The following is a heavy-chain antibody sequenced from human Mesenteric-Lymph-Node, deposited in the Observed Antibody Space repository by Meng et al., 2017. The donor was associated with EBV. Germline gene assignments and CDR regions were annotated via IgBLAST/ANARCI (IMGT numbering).Heavy chain of an antibody. J-gene: IGHJ4*02. CDR1: GGSVSSDVYY. V-gene: IGHV4-61*08. CDR3: ARVGQWLPIDY. CDR2: IYHSGST. D-gene: IGHD6-19*01. Sequence: QVQLQESGPGLVKPSETLSLTCTVSGGSVSSDVYYWSWVRQPPGKGLEWIGEIYHSGSTNYNPSLKSRVTISVDKSKNQFSLNLSSVTAADTAVYYCARVGQWLPIDYWGQGTLVTVSS.